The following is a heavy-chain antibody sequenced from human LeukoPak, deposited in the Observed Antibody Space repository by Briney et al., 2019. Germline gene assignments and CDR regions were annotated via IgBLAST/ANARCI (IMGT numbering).Heavy chain of an antibody. V-gene: IGHV1-8*01. CDR3: ARYGGWRGYSYGALKGYYYYGMDV. CDR1: GYTFTSYD. CDR2: MNPNSGNT. J-gene: IGHJ6*02. Sequence: ASVKVSCKASGYTFTSYDINWVRQATGQGLEWMGWMNPNSGNTGYAQKFQGRVTMTRDTSISTAYMELSSLRSEDTAVYYCARYGGWRGYSYGALKGYYYYGMDVWGQGTTVTVSS. D-gene: IGHD5-18*01.